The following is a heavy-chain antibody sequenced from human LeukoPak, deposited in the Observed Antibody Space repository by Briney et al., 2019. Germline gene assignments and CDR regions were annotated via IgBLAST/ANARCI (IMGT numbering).Heavy chain of an antibody. CDR2: IYTSGST. D-gene: IGHD2-2*01. CDR1: GGSISSYY. CDR3: ARGRYCSSTSCYNWFDP. V-gene: IGHV4-4*07. Sequence: SETLSLTCTVSGGSISSYYWSWIRQPAGKGLEWIGRIYTSGSTNYNPSLKSRVTISVDTSKNQFSLKLSSVTAADTAVYYCARGRYCSSTSCYNWFDPWGQGTLVTVSS. J-gene: IGHJ5*02.